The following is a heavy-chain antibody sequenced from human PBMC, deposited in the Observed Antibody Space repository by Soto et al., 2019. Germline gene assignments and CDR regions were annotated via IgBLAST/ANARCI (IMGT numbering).Heavy chain of an antibody. Sequence: QVQLVQPGAEVKKPGASVKVSCKASVSAFNSYAISWVRQAPGQGLEWMGWISAYNGNTNYAQKLQGRVTMTTDTATSTAYMELRSLSSDDTAVYYCALSGYRYYYYSYMDVWGKGTTVTVSS. CDR2: ISAYNGNT. D-gene: IGHD3-3*01. CDR1: VSAFNSYA. V-gene: IGHV1-18*01. CDR3: ALSGYRYYYYSYMDV. J-gene: IGHJ6*03.